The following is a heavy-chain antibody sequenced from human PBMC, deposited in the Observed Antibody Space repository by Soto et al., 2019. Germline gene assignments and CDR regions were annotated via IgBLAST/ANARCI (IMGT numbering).Heavy chain of an antibody. Sequence: ASVKVSCKASGYTFTGYYMHWVRQAPGQGLEWMGWINPNSGGTNYAQKFQGWVTMTRDTSISTAYMELSRLRSDDTAVYYCARGGDIVLMVYATDYYYYMDVWGKGXTVTVSS. J-gene: IGHJ6*03. CDR2: INPNSGGT. V-gene: IGHV1-2*04. D-gene: IGHD2-8*01. CDR1: GYTFTGYY. CDR3: ARGGDIVLMVYATDYYYYMDV.